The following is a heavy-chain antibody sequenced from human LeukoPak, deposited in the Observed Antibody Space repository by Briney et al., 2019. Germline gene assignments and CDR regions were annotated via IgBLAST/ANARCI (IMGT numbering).Heavy chain of an antibody. CDR2: IKQDGSEI. CDR3: AREIEDITILGGVIVGWFDP. Sequence: PGGSLRLSCAASGFTFSIHCMSWLGHAPGRGLEWVANIKQDGSEIYYVDSVTGRFTNSRDNAKSSIYQEKNSLRAEDTAVYYCAREIEDITILGGVIVGWFDPWGEGTLVTVSS. D-gene: IGHD3-3*01. J-gene: IGHJ5*02. CDR1: GFTFSIHC. V-gene: IGHV3-7*01.